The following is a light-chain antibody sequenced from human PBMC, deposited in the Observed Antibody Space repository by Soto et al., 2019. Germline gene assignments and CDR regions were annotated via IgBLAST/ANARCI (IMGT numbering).Light chain of an antibody. CDR1: SSDVGGYNY. V-gene: IGLV2-14*01. Sequence: QSVLTQPPSASGSPGQSITISCTGTSSDVGGYNYVSWYQQHPGKAPKLMIYDVSNRPSGISNRFSGSKSGNTASLTISGLQAEDEADYYCSSYTGSSTYVFGTGTKLTVL. CDR3: SSYTGSSTYV. J-gene: IGLJ1*01. CDR2: DVS.